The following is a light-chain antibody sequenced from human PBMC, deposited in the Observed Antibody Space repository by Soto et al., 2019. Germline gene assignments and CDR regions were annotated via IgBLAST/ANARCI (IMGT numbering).Light chain of an antibody. CDR1: SGHSSYA. J-gene: IGLJ3*02. CDR3: QTWGTGTWV. V-gene: IGLV4-69*01. Sequence: QAVVTQSPSASASLGASVTLTCTLSSGHSSYAIAWHQQQPEKGPRYLMKADSDGSHIKGDGIPDRFSGSSSGAERYLTISSLQSEDEADYYCQTWGTGTWVFGGGTKLTVL. CDR2: ADSDGSH.